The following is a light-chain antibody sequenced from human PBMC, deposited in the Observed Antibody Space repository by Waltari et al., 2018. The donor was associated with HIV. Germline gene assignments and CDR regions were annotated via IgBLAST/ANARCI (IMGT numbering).Light chain of an antibody. CDR2: DVS. J-gene: IGLJ1*01. Sequence: QPALTQPASVSGSPGQSITISCTGTASDIGGYHFVSWYQQHPGKAPRLLIFDVSSRPSGVSSRFSGSKSGNTASLTISRLQAEDEADYFCNSYTNSDTRVFGTGTKVTVL. V-gene: IGLV2-14*03. CDR1: ASDIGGYHF. CDR3: NSYTNSDTRV.